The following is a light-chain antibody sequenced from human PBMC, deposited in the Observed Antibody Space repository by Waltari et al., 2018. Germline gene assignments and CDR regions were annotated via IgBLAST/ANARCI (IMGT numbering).Light chain of an antibody. J-gene: IGLJ1*01. CDR3: CSYAGSFYV. CDR1: SSDVGGYKY. Sequence: QSALTQPRSVSGSPGQSVTISCTGTSSDVGGYKYFSWYQHHPGKAPKLMIYDVSKRPSGVPDRFSGSKSGNMASLTISGLQAEDEADYYCCSYAGSFYVFGTGTKVTVL. CDR2: DVS. V-gene: IGLV2-11*01.